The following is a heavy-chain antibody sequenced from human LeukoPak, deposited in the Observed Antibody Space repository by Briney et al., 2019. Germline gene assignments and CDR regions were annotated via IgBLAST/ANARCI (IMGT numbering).Heavy chain of an antibody. CDR1: GYSISSGYY. CDR2: IYHSGST. D-gene: IGHD5-12*01. V-gene: IGHV4-38-2*02. CDR3: ARDEGGYGFDY. J-gene: IGHJ4*02. Sequence: SETLSLTCAVSGYSISSGYYWGWIRQPPGKGLEWIGSIYHSGSTYYNPSLKSRVTISVDTSKNQFSLKLSSVTAADTAVYYCARDEGGYGFDYWGQGTLVTASS.